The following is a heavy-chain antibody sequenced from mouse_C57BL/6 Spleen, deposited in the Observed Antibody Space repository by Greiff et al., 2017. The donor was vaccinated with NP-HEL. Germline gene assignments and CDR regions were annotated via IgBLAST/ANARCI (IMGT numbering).Heavy chain of an antibody. D-gene: IGHD2-3*01. V-gene: IGHV1-15*01. CDR2: IDPETGGT. Sequence: QVQLQQSGAELVRPGASVTLSCKASGYTFTDYEMHWVKQTPVHGLEWIGAIDPETGGTAYNQKFKGKAILTADKSSSTAYMELRSLTSEDSAVYYCTRDDGYPGDYWGQGTTLTVSS. CDR1: GYTFTDYE. CDR3: TRDDGYPGDY. J-gene: IGHJ2*01.